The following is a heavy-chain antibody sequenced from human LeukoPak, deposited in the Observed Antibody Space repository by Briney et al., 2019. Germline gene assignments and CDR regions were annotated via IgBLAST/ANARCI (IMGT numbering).Heavy chain of an antibody. CDR2: IWYDGSNK. Sequence: PGRSLRLSCAASGFTFSSYGMHWVRQAPGKGLEWVAVIWYDGSNKYYADSVKGRFTISSDNSKNTLYLQMNSLRAEDTAVYYCARDRDHYYMDVWGKGTTVTVSS. CDR3: ARDRDHYYMDV. J-gene: IGHJ6*03. V-gene: IGHV3-33*01. CDR1: GFTFSSYG.